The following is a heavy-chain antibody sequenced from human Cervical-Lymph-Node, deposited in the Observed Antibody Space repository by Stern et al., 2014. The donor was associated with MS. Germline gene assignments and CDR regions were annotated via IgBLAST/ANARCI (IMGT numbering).Heavy chain of an antibody. Sequence: VQLVQSGAEVKKPGSSVKVSCKASGGTFSSYAISWVRQAPGQGLEGMGGIIPIFGTANYAQKFQGRVTITADESTSTAYIELSSLRSEDTAVYYCARDRDGYGGNSAYYGMDVWGQGTTVTVSS. CDR3: ARDRDGYGGNSAYYGMDV. J-gene: IGHJ6*02. CDR1: GGTFSSYA. V-gene: IGHV1-69*01. CDR2: IIPIFGTA. D-gene: IGHD4-23*01.